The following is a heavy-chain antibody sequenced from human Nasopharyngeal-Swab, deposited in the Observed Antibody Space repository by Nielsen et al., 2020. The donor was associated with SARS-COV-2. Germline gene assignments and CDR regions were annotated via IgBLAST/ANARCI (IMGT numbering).Heavy chain of an antibody. CDR2: IRYDGSNK. CDR1: GFTFSSYG. Sequence: GESLKISCAASGFTFSSYGMHWVRQAPGQGLEWVAVIRYDGSNKYYADSVKGRFTISRDNSKNTLYLQMNSLRAEDTAVYYCARDGTYYDFWSGLPDYWGQGTLVTVSS. J-gene: IGHJ4*02. V-gene: IGHV3-33*01. D-gene: IGHD3-3*01. CDR3: ARDGTYYDFWSGLPDY.